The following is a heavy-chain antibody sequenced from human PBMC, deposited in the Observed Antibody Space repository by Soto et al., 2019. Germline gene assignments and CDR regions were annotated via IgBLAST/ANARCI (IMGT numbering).Heavy chain of an antibody. J-gene: IGHJ4*02. V-gene: IGHV1-2*02. CDR1: GYTFSDYY. Sequence: GASVKVSCKASGYTFSDYYIHWVRQAPGQGLEWMGWINPNSGGTKYAPKFQGGGTMTRDTPITTAYMELSSLRSGDTAVYYCAREPATAKPEGVDFWGQGTLVTVSS. CDR3: AREPATAKPEGVDF. CDR2: INPNSGGT. D-gene: IGHD3-16*01.